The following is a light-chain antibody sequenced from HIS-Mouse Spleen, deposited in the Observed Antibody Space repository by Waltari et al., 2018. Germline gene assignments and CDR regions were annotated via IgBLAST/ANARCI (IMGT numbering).Light chain of an antibody. CDR3: CSYAGSYSYV. V-gene: IGLV2-11*01. J-gene: IGLJ1*01. Sequence: QSALTQPRSVSGSPGQSVTISCTGTSSDVGGYNYVSWYQQHPGKAPKLMLYDVSKRPSGVPDRFSGSKSGNTASLTISGLQAADEADYYCCSYAGSYSYVFGTGTKVTVL. CDR1: SSDVGGYNY. CDR2: DVS.